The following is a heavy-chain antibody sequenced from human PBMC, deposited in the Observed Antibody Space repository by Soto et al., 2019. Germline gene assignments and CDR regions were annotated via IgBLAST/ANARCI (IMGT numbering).Heavy chain of an antibody. CDR1: GYSFTSYW. Sequence: GESLKISCKGSGYSFTSYWIGWVRQMPGKGLEWMGIIYPGDSDTRYSPSFQGQVTISADKSISTAYLQWSSLKASDTAMYYCARLGGLVPADLVNYYYYGTDVWGQGTTVTGSS. CDR3: ARLGGLVPADLVNYYYYGTDV. V-gene: IGHV5-51*01. D-gene: IGHD2-2*01. J-gene: IGHJ6*02. CDR2: IYPGDSDT.